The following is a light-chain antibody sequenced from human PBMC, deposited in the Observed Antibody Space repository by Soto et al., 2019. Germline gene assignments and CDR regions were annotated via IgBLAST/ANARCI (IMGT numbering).Light chain of an antibody. J-gene: IGLJ2*01. V-gene: IGLV2-14*01. CDR3: ISYTSRSTLVV. CDR1: SSDVGGYNY. CDR2: EVS. Sequence: QSALTQPASVSGSPGQSITISCTGTSSDVGGYNYVSWYQQHPGKAPKLMIYEVSNRPSGVSNRFSVSKSGNTASLTISGLQAEDEADYYCISYTSRSTLVVFGGGTKVTVL.